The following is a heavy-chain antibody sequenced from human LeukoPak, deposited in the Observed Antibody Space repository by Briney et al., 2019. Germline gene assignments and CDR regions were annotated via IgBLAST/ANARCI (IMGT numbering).Heavy chain of an antibody. V-gene: IGHV3-23*01. J-gene: IGHJ4*02. CDR3: ARSPVAGPPNYFDY. CDR1: GFTFSTYG. D-gene: IGHD6-19*01. Sequence: GGSLRLSCAASGFTFSTYGMTWVRQAPGKGLEWVSGLSGSGGSTYYSDSVKGRSTISRDNSKNTLYLQIDFLTAEDTAVYYCARSPVAGPPNYFDYLGQGTLVTVSS. CDR2: LSGSGGST.